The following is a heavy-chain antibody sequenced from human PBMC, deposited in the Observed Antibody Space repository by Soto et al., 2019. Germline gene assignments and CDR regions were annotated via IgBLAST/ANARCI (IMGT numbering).Heavy chain of an antibody. V-gene: IGHV1-8*01. CDR2: MHPNSGNT. Sequence: QVQLVQSGAEVKKPGASVKVSCKASGYTFTSYDINWVRQATGQGPEWMGWMHPNSGNTGYAQKCHVMVTMTRHTSLSTAYMELISLRSEDTAVYYCARAHYYDSSGCYPNFDYWGEGTLVTVSS. CDR1: GYTFTSYD. D-gene: IGHD3-22*01. J-gene: IGHJ4*02. CDR3: ARAHYYDSSGCYPNFDY.